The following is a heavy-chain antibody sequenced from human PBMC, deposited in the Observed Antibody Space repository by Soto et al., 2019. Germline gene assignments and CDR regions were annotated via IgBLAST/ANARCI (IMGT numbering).Heavy chain of an antibody. V-gene: IGHV3-21*01. Sequence: EVQLVESGGGLVKPGGSLRLSCAASGFTFSSYSMNWVRQAPGKGLEWVSSISSSSSYIYYADSVKGRFTISRDNAKNSLYLQMNSLRAEDTAVDYCARGARYYYDSSGYYEYYYYGMDVWCQGTTVTVSS. J-gene: IGHJ6*02. D-gene: IGHD3-22*01. CDR2: ISSSSSYI. CDR3: ARGARYYYDSSGYYEYYYYGMDV. CDR1: GFTFSSYS.